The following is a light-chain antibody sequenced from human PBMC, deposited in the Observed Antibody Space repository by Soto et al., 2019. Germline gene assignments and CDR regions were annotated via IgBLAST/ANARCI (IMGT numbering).Light chain of an antibody. CDR2: AAS. CDR1: QSISSY. V-gene: IGKV1-39*01. J-gene: IGKJ5*01. Sequence: DIQMTQSPSSLSASVGDRVPIPCRARQSISSYLNWYQQKPGKVPKLLIYAASSLQSGVPSRFSGSGSGTDFTLTISSLQPEDFATYDCQQSYSTPTFGQGTRLEIK. CDR3: QQSYSTPT.